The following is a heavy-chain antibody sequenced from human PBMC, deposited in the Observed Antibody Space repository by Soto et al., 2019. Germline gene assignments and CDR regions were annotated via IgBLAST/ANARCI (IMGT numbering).Heavy chain of an antibody. CDR2: IRRSGSTI. CDR3: ARDYGSGRVFTVRYYYNMDV. D-gene: IGHD3-10*01. Sequence: QVQLVEPGGGLVKPGGSLRLSCAASGFTFSGYYMSWIRQAPGKGLEWASYIRRSGSTIYYADSVKGRFTISRDNAKNPLYLQMTSRRAEDTAVYYCARDYGSGRVFTVRYYYNMDVWGKGPTVTVSS. V-gene: IGHV3-11*01. J-gene: IGHJ6*03. CDR1: GFTFSGYY.